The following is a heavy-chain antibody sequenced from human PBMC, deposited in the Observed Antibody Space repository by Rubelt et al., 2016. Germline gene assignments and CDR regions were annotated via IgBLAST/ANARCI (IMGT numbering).Heavy chain of an antibody. V-gene: IGHV3-48*04. D-gene: IGHD3-22*01. CDR1: GFTFSSYS. CDR2: ISSSSSTI. J-gene: IGHJ3*02. CDR3: ARDGGSSGYYYVGVFRDAFDI. Sequence: GGLVRHGGSLRLSCAASGFTFSSYSMNWVRQAPGKGLEWVSYISSSSSTIYYADSVKGRFTISRDNAKNTLYLQMNSLRAEDTAVDYLARDGGSSGYYYVGVFRDAFDIWGQGTMVTVSS.